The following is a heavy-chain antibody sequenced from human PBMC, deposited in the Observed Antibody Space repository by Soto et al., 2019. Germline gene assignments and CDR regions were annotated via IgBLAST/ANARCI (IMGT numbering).Heavy chain of an antibody. CDR1: GFTFSSYA. V-gene: IGHV3-30-3*01. CDR2: ISYDGSNK. CDR3: ARDAGSDVSWYRGLTVFRALQYYFDY. Sequence: PGGSLRLSCTASGFTFSSYAMHWVRQAPGKGLEWVAVISYDGSNKYYADSVKGRFTISRDNSTNTLYLQMNSLRAEDTAVYYFARDAGSDVSWYRGLTVFRALQYYFDYWGQGTLVTVSS. D-gene: IGHD6-13*01. J-gene: IGHJ4*02.